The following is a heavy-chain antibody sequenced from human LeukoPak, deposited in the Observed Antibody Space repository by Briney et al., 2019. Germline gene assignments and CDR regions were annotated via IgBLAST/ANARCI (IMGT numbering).Heavy chain of an antibody. Sequence: SETLSLTCTVSGGSISSYYWSWIRQPPGKGLEWVGYIYYTGTTNYNPSLKSRVTISLDTSRNQFSLKLSSVTAADTAVYYCARFAYYDSSGYYAPLDYWGQGTLVTVSS. CDR2: IYYTGTT. CDR1: GGSISSYY. V-gene: IGHV4-59*12. D-gene: IGHD3-22*01. CDR3: ARFAYYDSSGYYAPLDY. J-gene: IGHJ4*02.